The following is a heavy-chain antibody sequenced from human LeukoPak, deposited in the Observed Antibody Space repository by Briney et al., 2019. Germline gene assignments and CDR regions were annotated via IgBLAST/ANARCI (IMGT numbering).Heavy chain of an antibody. J-gene: IGHJ4*02. D-gene: IGHD6-13*01. CDR1: GGSISNYY. CDR2: IYYSGST. CDR3: ASTLGSSWQSGF. Sequence: DTLSLTCIVSGGSISNYYWTWIRQPPGKGLEWIGYIYYSGSTDYNPSLKSRVTISVDTSKNQFSLKLSSVTAADTAVYYCASTLGSSWQSGFWGQGTLVTVSS. V-gene: IGHV4-59*08.